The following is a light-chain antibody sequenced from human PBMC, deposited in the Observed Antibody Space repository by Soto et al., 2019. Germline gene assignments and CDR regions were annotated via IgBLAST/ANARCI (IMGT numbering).Light chain of an antibody. CDR1: SSDIGGFYY. V-gene: IGLV2-14*01. CDR3: SSYSSSSTFYV. Sequence: QSALTQPASVSGSPGQSITISCTGTSSDIGGFYYVSRYQHHPGKDPKLMIYQVSNRPSGVSNRFSGSKSGNTASLTISGLQAEDEADYFCSSYSSSSTFYVFGAGTKVTVL. J-gene: IGLJ1*01. CDR2: QVS.